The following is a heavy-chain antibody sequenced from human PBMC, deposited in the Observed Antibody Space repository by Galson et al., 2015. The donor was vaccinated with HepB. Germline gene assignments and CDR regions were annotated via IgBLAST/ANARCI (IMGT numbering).Heavy chain of an antibody. CDR1: GFSFFSFSTYT. V-gene: IGHV3-30*02. CDR2: IRFDGSYK. J-gene: IGHJ4*02. CDR3: AKLSLEWRRFANNDY. D-gene: IGHD5-12*01. Sequence: SLRLSCAASGFSFFSFSTYTMSWVRQAPGKGLEWVAFIRFDGSYKYYAASVKGRFTISRDNSKNTLSLQMNSLRAEDTALYYCAKLSLEWRRFANNDYWGQGTLVTVSS.